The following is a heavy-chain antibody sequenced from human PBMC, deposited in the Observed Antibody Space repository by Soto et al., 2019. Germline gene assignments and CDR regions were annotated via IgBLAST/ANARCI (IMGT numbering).Heavy chain of an antibody. CDR1: GFTFSSYW. CDR2: IKQDGSEK. J-gene: IGHJ6*03. D-gene: IGHD3-16*01. Sequence: GGSLRLSCAASGFTFSSYWMSWVRQAPGKGLEWVANIKQDGSEKYYVDSVKGRFTISRDNAKNSLYLQMNSLRAEDTAVYYCAREGDYYYYYYMDVWGKGTTVTVSS. CDR3: AREGDYYYYYYMDV. V-gene: IGHV3-7*01.